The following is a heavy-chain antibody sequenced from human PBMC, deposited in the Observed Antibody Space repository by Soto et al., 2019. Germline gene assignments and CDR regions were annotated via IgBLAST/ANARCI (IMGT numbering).Heavy chain of an antibody. Sequence: GGSLRLSCAASGFTFDDCSMHWVRQTPGKGLEWISLIFWDGGTAYYADSVKGRFTTSRDNSKNTLYLQMNSLRSDDTALYYCAKSGGEYYFDYWGQGTLVTVSS. D-gene: IGHD2-21*01. CDR1: GFTFDDCS. V-gene: IGHV3-43*01. CDR2: IFWDGGTA. J-gene: IGHJ4*02. CDR3: AKSGGEYYFDY.